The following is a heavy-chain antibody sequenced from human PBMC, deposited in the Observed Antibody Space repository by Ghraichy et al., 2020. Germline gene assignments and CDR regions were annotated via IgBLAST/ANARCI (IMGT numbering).Heavy chain of an antibody. Sequence: ASVKVSCKASGYTFTSYGISWVRQAPGQGLEWMGWISAYNGNTNYAQKLQGRVTMTTDTSTSTAYMELRSLRSDDTAVYYCARVVATIGEESSVFDYWGQGTLVTVSS. V-gene: IGHV1-18*01. CDR2: ISAYNGNT. CDR1: GYTFTSYG. D-gene: IGHD5-12*01. J-gene: IGHJ4*02. CDR3: ARVVATIGEESSVFDY.